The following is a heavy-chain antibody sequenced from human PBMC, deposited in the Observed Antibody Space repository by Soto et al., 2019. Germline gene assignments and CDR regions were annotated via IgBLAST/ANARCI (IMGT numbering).Heavy chain of an antibody. V-gene: IGHV1-69*08. CDR3: ASRRYCGYDCYHKHYYGMDV. CDR1: GDTFSSYT. CDR2: IIPVLGTT. Sequence: QVQLVQSGAEVKKPGSSVKVSCRASGDTFSSYTVNWVRQAPGRGLEWLGRIIPVLGTTDYAQKFKGRVTLTADKSTNVVYMELSSLGSEDRAVSYCASRRYCGYDCYHKHYYGMDVWGQGTTVTVAS. D-gene: IGHD2-21*02. J-gene: IGHJ6*02.